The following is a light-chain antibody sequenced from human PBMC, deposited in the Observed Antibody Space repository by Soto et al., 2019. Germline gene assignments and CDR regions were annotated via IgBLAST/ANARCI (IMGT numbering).Light chain of an antibody. CDR3: QVLYSSSDHVV. Sequence: SYELTQPPSVSVAPGKTARITCGGNNIGSKSVHWYQQKPGQAPVLVIYYDSDRPSGIPERFSGSNSGNTDTLTISRVEAGDEAAYYCQVLYSSSDHVVCGGGTKLTVL. CDR1: NIGSKS. V-gene: IGLV3-21*04. CDR2: YDS. J-gene: IGLJ2*01.